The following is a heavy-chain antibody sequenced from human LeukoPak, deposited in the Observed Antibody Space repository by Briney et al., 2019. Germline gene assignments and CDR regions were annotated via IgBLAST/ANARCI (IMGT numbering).Heavy chain of an antibody. V-gene: IGHV3-7*01. J-gene: IGHJ6*03. CDR1: GFTFSRYW. CDR2: IKQDGSEK. CDR3: ARDEAVPAAMTYYYYYYMDV. Sequence: GGSLRLSCAASGFTFSRYWMSWVRQALGKGLEWVANIKQDGSEKYYVDSVKGRFTISRDNAKNSLYLQMNSLRAEDTAVYYCARDEAVPAAMTYYYYYYMDVWGKGTTVTVSS. D-gene: IGHD2-2*01.